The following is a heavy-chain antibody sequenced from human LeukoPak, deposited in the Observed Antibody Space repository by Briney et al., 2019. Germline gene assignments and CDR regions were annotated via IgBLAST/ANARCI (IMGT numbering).Heavy chain of an antibody. Sequence: GASVKVSCKTSGYTFATHVISWVRQAPGQGLELMGWISTNNGNTNYAQKFQGRVTMTTDTSTSTAYMELRSLRSDDTAMYFCARDQHGLGGFYFDYWGQGTLVTVSP. CDR3: ARDQHGLGGFYFDY. CDR1: GYTFATHV. CDR2: ISTNNGNT. J-gene: IGHJ4*02. D-gene: IGHD3-10*01. V-gene: IGHV1-18*01.